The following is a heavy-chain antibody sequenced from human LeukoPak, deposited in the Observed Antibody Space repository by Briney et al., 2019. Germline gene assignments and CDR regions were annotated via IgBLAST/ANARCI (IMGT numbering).Heavy chain of an antibody. CDR1: GYTFTSYG. Sequence: GASVKVSCKASGYTFTSYGISWVRQAPGQGLEWMGGIIPIFGTANYAQKFQGRVTITADESTSTAYMELSSLRSEDTAVYYCAREGFGSYPGVTYDYWGQGTLVTVSS. CDR3: AREGFGSYPGVTYDY. D-gene: IGHD1-26*01. J-gene: IGHJ4*02. CDR2: IIPIFGTA. V-gene: IGHV1-69*13.